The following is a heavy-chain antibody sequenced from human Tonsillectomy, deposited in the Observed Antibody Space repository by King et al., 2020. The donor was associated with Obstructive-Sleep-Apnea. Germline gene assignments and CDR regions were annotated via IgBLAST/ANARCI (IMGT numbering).Heavy chain of an antibody. CDR3: ARDHDYNTSQY. V-gene: IGHV4-39*07. J-gene: IGHJ4*02. D-gene: IGHD5-24*01. CDR2: IYSSGNT. CDR1: GGSISSSSYF. Sequence: QLQESGPGLVRPSETLSLTCTVSGGSISSSSYFWGWIRQPPGKGLEWIGSIYSSGNTFYKPSLKSRVTLSLDISKNQLSLKLTSVTAADTAVYYCARDHDYNTSQYWGRGTLVTVSS.